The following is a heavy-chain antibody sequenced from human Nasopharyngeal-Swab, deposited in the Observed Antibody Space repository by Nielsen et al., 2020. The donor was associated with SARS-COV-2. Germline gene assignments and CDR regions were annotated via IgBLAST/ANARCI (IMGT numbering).Heavy chain of an antibody. J-gene: IGHJ4*02. D-gene: IGHD3-22*01. V-gene: IGHV3-23*01. CDR1: GLTFSSYA. CDR2: ISGSGGST. Sequence: GESLKISCAASGLTFSSYAMSWVRQAPGKGLEWVSAISGSGGSTYYADSVKGRFTISRDNSKNTLYLQMNSLRAEDTAVYYCAKDRHHSTMIVVVTYYFDYWGQGTLVTVSS. CDR3: AKDRHHSTMIVVVTYYFDY.